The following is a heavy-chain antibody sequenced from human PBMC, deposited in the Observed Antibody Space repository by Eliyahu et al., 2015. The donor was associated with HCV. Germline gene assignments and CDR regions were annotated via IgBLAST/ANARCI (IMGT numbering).Heavy chain of an antibody. CDR3: ARTPMAASWFDP. CDR1: GXTFXSYS. Sequence: EVQLVESGGGLVKPGGSLRLSCAAXGXTFXSYSMNWVRQAPGKGLEWVSSISSSSSYIYYADSVKGRFTISRDNAKNSLYLQMNSLRAEDTAVYYCARTPMAASWFDPWGQGTLVTVSS. D-gene: IGHD2-15*01. CDR2: ISSSSSYI. J-gene: IGHJ5*02. V-gene: IGHV3-21*01.